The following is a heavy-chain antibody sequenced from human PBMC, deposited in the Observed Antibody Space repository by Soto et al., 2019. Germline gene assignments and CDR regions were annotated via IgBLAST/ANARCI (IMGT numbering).Heavy chain of an antibody. CDR2: INPNSGGT. Sequence: ASVKVSCKASGYTFTGYYMHWVRQAPGQGLEWMGWINPNSGGTNYAQKFQGRVTMTRDTSISTAYMELSSLRSEDTAVYYCARDFQANNWNLNWFDPWGQGTLVTVSS. V-gene: IGHV1-2*02. CDR1: GYTFTGYY. D-gene: IGHD1-7*01. J-gene: IGHJ5*02. CDR3: ARDFQANNWNLNWFDP.